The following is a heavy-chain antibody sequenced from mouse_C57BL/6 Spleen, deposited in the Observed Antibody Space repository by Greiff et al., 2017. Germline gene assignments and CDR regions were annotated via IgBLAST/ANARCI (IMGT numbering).Heavy chain of an antibody. Sequence: QVQLQQSGAELVKPGASVKISCKASGYAFSSYWMNWVKQRPGKGLEWIGQIFPGDGVTNYNGKFKGKATLTADKSSSTAYMQRSSLTSEDSAGYFCARSSCGSSSWFAYWGPGTLVTVSA. CDR2: IFPGDGVT. D-gene: IGHD1-1*01. CDR1: GYAFSSYW. CDR3: ARSSCGSSSWFAY. V-gene: IGHV1-80*01. J-gene: IGHJ3*01.